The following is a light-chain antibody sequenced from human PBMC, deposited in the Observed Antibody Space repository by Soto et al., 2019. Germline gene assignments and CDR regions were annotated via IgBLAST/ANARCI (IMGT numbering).Light chain of an antibody. V-gene: IGLV2-14*01. J-gene: IGLJ2*01. Sequence: QSVLTQPASVSGSPGQSITISCTGTSSDVGSYNFVSWYQHHAGTAPKLIIYQVTNRPSGVSDRFSASKSGDTASLTISGLQAEDEAIYYCSSYTGGSTDILFGGGTKLTVL. CDR2: QVT. CDR3: SSYTGGSTDIL. CDR1: SSDVGSYNF.